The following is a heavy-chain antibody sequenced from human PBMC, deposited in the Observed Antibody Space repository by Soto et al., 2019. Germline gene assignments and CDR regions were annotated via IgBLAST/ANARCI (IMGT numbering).Heavy chain of an antibody. CDR2: ISSSSSTI. V-gene: IGHV3-48*01. J-gene: IGHJ4*02. D-gene: IGHD2-15*01. CDR3: ARDRGGGSCYY. Sequence: GGSLRLSCAASGFTFSSYSMNWVRQAPGKGLEWVSYISSSSSTIYYADSVKGRFTISRDNAKNSLYLQMNSLRAEDTAVYYCARDRGGGSCYYWGQGTLVTVSS. CDR1: GFTFSSYS.